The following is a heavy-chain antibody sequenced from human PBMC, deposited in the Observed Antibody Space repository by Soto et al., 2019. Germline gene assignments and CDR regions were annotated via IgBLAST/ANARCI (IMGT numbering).Heavy chain of an antibody. Sequence: EVQLVESGGTLVQPGGSLRLSCAASGFTFNTYWMHWVRQAPGKGLVWLSRINSVGTKTTYADSVKGRFTISRDNAKNTVDLQTNSLRAEDTAVYYCATVATNSYNGLDPWGQVTLVTVSS. J-gene: IGHJ5*02. CDR3: ATVATNSYNGLDP. D-gene: IGHD5-12*01. CDR1: GFTFNTYW. V-gene: IGHV3-74*01. CDR2: INSVGTKT.